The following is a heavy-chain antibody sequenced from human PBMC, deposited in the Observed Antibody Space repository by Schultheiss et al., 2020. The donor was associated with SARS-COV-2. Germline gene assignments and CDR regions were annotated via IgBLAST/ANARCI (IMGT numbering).Heavy chain of an antibody. Sequence: SETLSLTCAVYGGSFSGYYWSWIRQPPGKGLEWIGEINDSGSTNYNPSLKSRVTISVDTSKNQFSLKLSSVTAADTAVYYCARLYGSSIGGYYDSSGYYSVDYWGQGTLVTVSS. J-gene: IGHJ4*02. V-gene: IGHV4-34*01. CDR1: GGSFSGYY. D-gene: IGHD3-22*01. CDR2: INDSGST. CDR3: ARLYGSSIGGYYDSSGYYSVDY.